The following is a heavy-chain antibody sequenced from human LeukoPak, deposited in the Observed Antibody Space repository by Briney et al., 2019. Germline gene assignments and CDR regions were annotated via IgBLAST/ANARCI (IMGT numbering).Heavy chain of an antibody. D-gene: IGHD3-10*01. J-gene: IGHJ4*02. V-gene: IGHV3-48*01. Sequence: GGSLRLSCAASGFTFSSYSMNWVRQAPGKGLEWVSYISSSSSTIYYADSVKGRFTISRDNAKNSLYLQMNSLRAEDTAVYYCARVVIRGVWGYWGQGTLVTVSS. CDR2: ISSSSSTI. CDR1: GFTFSSYS. CDR3: ARVVIRGVWGY.